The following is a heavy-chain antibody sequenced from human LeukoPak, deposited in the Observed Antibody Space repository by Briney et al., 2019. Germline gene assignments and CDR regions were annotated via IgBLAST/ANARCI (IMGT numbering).Heavy chain of an antibody. V-gene: IGHV4-59*08. J-gene: IGHJ4*02. D-gene: IGHD1-26*01. CDR2: IYYSGST. Sequence: SETLSLTCIVSGGSISSYYWSWLRRPPGKGLEWIAYIYYSGSTNYNPSLKSRVTISIDTSKNQFSLKLSSVTAADTAVYYCARHSGSYYDFDYWGQGTLVTVSS. CDR1: GGSISSYY. CDR3: ARHSGSYYDFDY.